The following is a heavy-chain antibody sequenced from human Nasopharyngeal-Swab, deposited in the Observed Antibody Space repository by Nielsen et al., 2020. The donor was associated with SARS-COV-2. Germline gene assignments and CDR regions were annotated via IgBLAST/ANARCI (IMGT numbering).Heavy chain of an antibody. CDR3: ARDYYYYMDV. CDR1: GCSVSSGSYY. CDR2: IYYSGST. J-gene: IGHJ6*03. V-gene: IGHV4-61*01. Sequence: SETLSLTCTVSGCSVSSGSYYWSWIRQPPGKGLEWIGYIYYSGSTNYNPSLKSRDTISVDTSKNQFSLKLSSVTAADTAVYYCARDYYYYMDVWGKGTTVTVSS.